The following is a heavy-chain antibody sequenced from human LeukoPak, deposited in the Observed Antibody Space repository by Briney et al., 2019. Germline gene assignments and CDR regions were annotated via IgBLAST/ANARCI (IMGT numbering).Heavy chain of an antibody. J-gene: IGHJ4*02. CDR2: ICISGST. CDR3: ARGPVWGNSRFDY. V-gene: IGHV4-61*02. Sequence: SETLSLTCTGSGVSISSGSYYWSWLRQPAGKGLEWIGRICISGSTTYNPSLRSRVTISVDTSKNQFSLTVTSVTAADTAVYYCARGPVWGNSRFDYWGQGTLVTVSS. D-gene: IGHD3-16*01. CDR1: GVSISSGSYY.